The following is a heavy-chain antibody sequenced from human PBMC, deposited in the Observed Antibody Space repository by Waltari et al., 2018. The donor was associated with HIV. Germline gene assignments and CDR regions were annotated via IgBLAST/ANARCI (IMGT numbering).Heavy chain of an antibody. J-gene: IGHJ4*02. Sequence: EVQLVQSGAEVKKPGESLKISCKGSGYRFTTYWIGWVRQMPGKGLEWMGIIYPVDSDTRYSPSFHGQVTISADKAISTAYLQWSSLKASDTAMYYCARRSGGPTRNLDYWGQGTLVIVSS. D-gene: IGHD6-19*01. V-gene: IGHV5-51*03. CDR3: ARRSGGPTRNLDY. CDR1: GYRFTTYW. CDR2: IYPVDSDT.